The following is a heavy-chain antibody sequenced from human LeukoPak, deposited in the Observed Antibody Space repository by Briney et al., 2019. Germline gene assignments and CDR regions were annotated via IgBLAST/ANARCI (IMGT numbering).Heavy chain of an antibody. CDR2: IWYDGSNK. J-gene: IGHJ4*02. CDR3: AKGDYYDSSGYLDY. V-gene: IGHV3-30*02. Sequence: GGSLRLSCAASGFTFSSYGMHWVRQAPGKGLEWVAVIWYDGSNKYYADSVKGRFTISRDNSKNTLYLQMNSLRAEDTAVYYCAKGDYYDSSGYLDYWGQGTLVTVSS. D-gene: IGHD3-22*01. CDR1: GFTFSSYG.